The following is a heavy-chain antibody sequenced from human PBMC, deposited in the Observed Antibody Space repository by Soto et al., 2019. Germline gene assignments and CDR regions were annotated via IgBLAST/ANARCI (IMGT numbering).Heavy chain of an antibody. CDR2: IYWDDDK. Sequence: QITLKESGPTLVKPTRTLTLTCTFSGFSLSTSGVGVAWIRQPPGKALEWLALIYWDDDKRYRPSLESRLTITKVTSKNQVVLTMTNMDSVDTATYYCAYLPCSGGSCYWFSFSGMDVWGQGTTVTVSS. J-gene: IGHJ6*02. CDR1: GFSLSTSGVG. CDR3: AYLPCSGGSCYWFSFSGMDV. V-gene: IGHV2-5*02. D-gene: IGHD2-15*01.